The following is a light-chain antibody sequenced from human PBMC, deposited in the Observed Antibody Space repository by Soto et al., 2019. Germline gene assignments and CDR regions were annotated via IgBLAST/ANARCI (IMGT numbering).Light chain of an antibody. V-gene: IGLV2-11*01. Sequence: QSALTQPRSVSGSPGQSVTISCTGTSRDVGGYNYVSWYQQYPGEAPKLMIYDVTNRPSGVPDRVSGSKSGNRASLTITGLQAEDEADYYCCSYAGSYTGVFGGGTTVTVL. J-gene: IGLJ3*02. CDR3: CSYAGSYTGV. CDR2: DVT. CDR1: SRDVGGYNY.